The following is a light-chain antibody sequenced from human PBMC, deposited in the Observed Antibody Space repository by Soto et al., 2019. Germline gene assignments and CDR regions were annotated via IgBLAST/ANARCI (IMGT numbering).Light chain of an antibody. Sequence: EIVLTQSPGSLSLSPGERATLSCRASQSVSSTFFAWYQQRPGQAPRLLMYGASSRATGIPERFSGSGSEKDFTITISRLEPEDFAVYYCQQFDSSVTFGQGTKVEIK. CDR3: QQFDSSVT. J-gene: IGKJ1*01. V-gene: IGKV3-20*01. CDR2: GAS. CDR1: QSVSSTF.